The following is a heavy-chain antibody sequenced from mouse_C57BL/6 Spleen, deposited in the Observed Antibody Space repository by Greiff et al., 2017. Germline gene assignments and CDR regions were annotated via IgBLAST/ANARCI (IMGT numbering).Heavy chain of an antibody. D-gene: IGHD2-5*01. CDR2: ISYDGSN. CDR3: ARATYYSNYVGAMDY. CDR1: GYSITSGYY. V-gene: IGHV3-6*01. J-gene: IGHJ4*01. Sequence: VQLKESGPGLVKPSQSLSLTCSVTGYSITSGYYWNWIRQFPGNKLEWMGYISYDGSNNYNPSLKNRISITRDTSKNQFFLKLNSVTTEDTATYYCARATYYSNYVGAMDYWGQGTSVTVSS.